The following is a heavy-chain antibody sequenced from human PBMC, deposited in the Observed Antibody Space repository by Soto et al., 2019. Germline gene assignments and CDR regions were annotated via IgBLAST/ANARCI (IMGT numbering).Heavy chain of an antibody. D-gene: IGHD3-10*01. J-gene: IGHJ5*02. V-gene: IGHV4-4*07. Sequence: SETLSLTCTVSGASISGFYWSWIRKSAGKGLEWIGRIYATGTTDYNPSLKSRVMMSVDTSEKQFSLKLRSVTAADTAVYYCVRDGARSLRDWFDPWGQGISVTVSS. CDR2: IYATGTT. CDR3: VRDGARSLRDWFDP. CDR1: GASISGFY.